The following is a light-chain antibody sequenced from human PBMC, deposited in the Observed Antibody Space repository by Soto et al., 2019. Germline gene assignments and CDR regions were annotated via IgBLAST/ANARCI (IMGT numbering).Light chain of an antibody. Sequence: DIQMTQSPSSLSASVGDRVTITCRASQGIANDLGWYQQKPGKAPKRLIYVASNLQSGVPSRFSGSGSGTEFALTISSLQPEDVATYYCLQHNSYPWTFGQGTKAEIK. CDR1: QGIAND. J-gene: IGKJ1*01. CDR2: VAS. V-gene: IGKV1-17*01. CDR3: LQHNSYPWT.